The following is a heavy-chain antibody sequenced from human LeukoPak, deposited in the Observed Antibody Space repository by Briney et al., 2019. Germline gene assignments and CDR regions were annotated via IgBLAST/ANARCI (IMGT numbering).Heavy chain of an antibody. CDR1: GYSFTSYW. Sequence: GGSLQISCQGSGYSFTSYWIGGGRQVPGKGLEGMGIIYPGDSDTKYSPSFQGQVTISADKSISTAYLQWSSLKASDTAMYYCARRGRRVTTFGYWGQGTLVTVSS. CDR2: IYPGDSDT. J-gene: IGHJ4*02. V-gene: IGHV5-51*01. CDR3: ARRGRRVTTFGY. D-gene: IGHD4-11*01.